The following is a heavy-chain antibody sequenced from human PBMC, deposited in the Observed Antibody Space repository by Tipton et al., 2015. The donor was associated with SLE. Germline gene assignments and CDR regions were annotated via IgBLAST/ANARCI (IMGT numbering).Heavy chain of an antibody. CDR1: GGSISSHY. Sequence: TLSLTCTVSGGSISSHYWSWIRQPPGKGLEWIGYIYYSGSTNYNPSLKSRVTISVDTSKNQFSLKLSSVTAADTAVYYCARAGEYSSPPGFDYWGQGTLVAVSS. CDR3: ARAGEYSSPPGFDY. D-gene: IGHD6-6*01. V-gene: IGHV4-59*11. CDR2: IYYSGST. J-gene: IGHJ4*02.